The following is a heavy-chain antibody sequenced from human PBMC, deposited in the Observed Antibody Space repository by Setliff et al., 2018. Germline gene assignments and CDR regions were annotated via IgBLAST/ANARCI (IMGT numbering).Heavy chain of an antibody. Sequence: SETLSLTCAVYGGSFSGYYWSWIRQPSGKGLEWIGEINHSGSTNYNPSLKSRVTISVDTSKNQFSLKLSSVTAADTAVYYCARRYNFWSGYFDYWGQGTLVTVSS. CDR3: ARRYNFWSGYFDY. CDR2: INHSGST. V-gene: IGHV4-34*01. CDR1: GGSFSGYY. D-gene: IGHD3-3*01. J-gene: IGHJ4*02.